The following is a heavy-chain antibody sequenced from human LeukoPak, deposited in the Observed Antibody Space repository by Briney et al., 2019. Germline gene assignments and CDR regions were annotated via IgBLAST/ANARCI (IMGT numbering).Heavy chain of an antibody. CDR3: ARHLIVVPAAISINAFDI. D-gene: IGHD2-2*02. V-gene: IGHV4-39*01. CDR2: IYYSGST. J-gene: IGHJ3*02. Sequence: SETLSLTCTVSGGSISSGGYYWSWIRQHPGKGLEWIGYIYYSGSTYYNPSLKSRVTKSVDTSKNQFSLKLSSVTAADTAVYYCARHLIVVPAAISINAFDIWGQGTMVTVSP. CDR1: GGSISSGGYY.